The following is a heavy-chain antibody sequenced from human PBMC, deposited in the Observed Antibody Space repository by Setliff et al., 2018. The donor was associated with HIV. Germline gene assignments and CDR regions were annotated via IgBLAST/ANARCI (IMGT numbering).Heavy chain of an antibody. J-gene: IGHJ4*02. CDR3: VTGSAARPFDY. CDR1: GYTFITYA. D-gene: IGHD6-6*01. CDR2: INGGNGNT. V-gene: IGHV1-3*01. Sequence: ASVKVSCKASGYTFITYAMHWVRQAPGQRLEWMGWINGGNGNTEYSPKFQGRVTMTEDTSTDTAYMELSSLRSEDTAVYYYVTGSAARPFDYWGQGTLVTVSS.